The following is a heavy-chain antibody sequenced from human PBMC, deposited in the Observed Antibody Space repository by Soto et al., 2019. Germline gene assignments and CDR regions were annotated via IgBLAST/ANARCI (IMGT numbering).Heavy chain of an antibody. CDR3: AHSVLRTVFGLVTTTAIYFDF. D-gene: IGHD3-3*01. J-gene: IGHJ4*02. Sequence: QITLNESGPTQVKPRQTLTLTCTFSGFSLTTSGVGVGWIRQSPGKAPEWLALIYWDDDKRYSPSLKSRLTSSKYRSKNLVVLTLADLDPADTAIYYCAHSVLRTVFGLVTTTAIYFDFWGQGTPVAVSS. V-gene: IGHV2-5*02. CDR2: IYWDDDK. CDR1: GFSLTTSGVG.